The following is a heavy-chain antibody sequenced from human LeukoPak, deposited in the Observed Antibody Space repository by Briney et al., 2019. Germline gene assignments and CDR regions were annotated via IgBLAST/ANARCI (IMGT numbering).Heavy chain of an antibody. CDR1: GGSINNYY. D-gene: IGHD6-13*01. V-gene: IGHV4-59*12. Sequence: SETLSLTCTVSGGSINNYYGTWIRQPPGKGLEWIGYISYSGSTNYNPSLKSRVTISVDTSKNQFSLKLSSVTAADTAVYYCARATIIAAADPFDYWGQGTLVTVSS. CDR3: ARATIIAAADPFDY. CDR2: ISYSGST. J-gene: IGHJ4*02.